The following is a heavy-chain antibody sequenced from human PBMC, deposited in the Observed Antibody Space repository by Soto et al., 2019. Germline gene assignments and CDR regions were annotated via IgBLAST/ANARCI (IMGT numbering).Heavy chain of an antibody. Sequence: SGPTLVNPTQTLTLTCTFSGFSLSTSGVGVGWIRQPPGKALEWLALIYWDDDKRYSPSLKSRLTITKDTSKNQVVLTMTNMDPVDTATYYCAHSSFYDFWSGKLPPTFDYWGQGTLVTVSS. J-gene: IGHJ4*02. CDR2: IYWDDDK. CDR3: AHSSFYDFWSGKLPPTFDY. V-gene: IGHV2-5*02. D-gene: IGHD3-3*01. CDR1: GFSLSTSGVG.